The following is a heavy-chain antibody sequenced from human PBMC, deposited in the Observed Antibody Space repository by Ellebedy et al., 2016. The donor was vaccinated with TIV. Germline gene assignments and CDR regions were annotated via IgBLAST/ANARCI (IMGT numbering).Heavy chain of an antibody. CDR1: GFTASNND. CDR3: VKVSDCRIGVCYRGGEY. Sequence: PAGSLRLSCVVSGFTASNNDISWVRQAPGKGLKWVSVFYSGGCTYYADYVKGRFTISRDNSKNTVYLKMSSLKAEETAVYKCVKVSDCRIGVCYRGGEYWGQGTLHTVSS. D-gene: IGHD2-8*01. V-gene: IGHV3-66*02. CDR2: FYSGGCT. J-gene: IGHJ4*02.